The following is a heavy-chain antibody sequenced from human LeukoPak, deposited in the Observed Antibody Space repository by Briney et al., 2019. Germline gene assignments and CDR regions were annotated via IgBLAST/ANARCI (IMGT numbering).Heavy chain of an antibody. CDR2: IYTSGST. Sequence: SPSETLSLTCTVSGGSISSGSYYWSWIRQPAGKGLEWIGRIYTSGSTNYNPSLKSRVTISVDTSKNQFSLKLSSVTAADTAVYYCARGPGVDYWGQGTLVTVSS. CDR1: GGSISSGSYY. J-gene: IGHJ4*02. D-gene: IGHD7-27*01. V-gene: IGHV4-61*02. CDR3: ARGPGVDY.